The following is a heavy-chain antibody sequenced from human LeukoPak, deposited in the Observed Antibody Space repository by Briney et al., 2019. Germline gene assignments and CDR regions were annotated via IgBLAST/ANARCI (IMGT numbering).Heavy chain of an antibody. D-gene: IGHD1-26*01. V-gene: IGHV3-23*01. CDR3: AKVVGFIVGANIDY. Sequence: PGGSLRLSCAASGFTFSSYAMSWVRQAPGKGLEWVSAISGSGGSTYYADSVKGRFTISRDNSKNTLYLQMNSLRAEDTAVYYCAKVVGFIVGANIDYWGQGTLVTVFS. J-gene: IGHJ4*02. CDR1: GFTFSSYA. CDR2: ISGSGGST.